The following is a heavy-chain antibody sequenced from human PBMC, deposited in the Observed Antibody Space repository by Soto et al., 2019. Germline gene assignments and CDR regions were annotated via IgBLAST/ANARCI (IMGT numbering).Heavy chain of an antibody. CDR3: ARHPSDFWFDP. Sequence: QLQLQESGPGLVKPSETLSLTCTVSGGSISSSSYFWGWIRQPPGKGLEWIGSIYYSGSTYYNPSLRCRATVSVATSKNQFSLKLSSVTAADTAVYYCARHPSDFWFDPWGQGTLVTVSS. D-gene: IGHD2-21*02. V-gene: IGHV4-39*01. CDR2: IYYSGST. CDR1: GGSISSSSYF. J-gene: IGHJ5*02.